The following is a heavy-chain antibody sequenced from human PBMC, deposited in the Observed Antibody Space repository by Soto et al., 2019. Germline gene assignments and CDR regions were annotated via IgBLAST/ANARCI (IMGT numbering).Heavy chain of an antibody. J-gene: IGHJ4*02. CDR1: GGTFSSYT. V-gene: IGHV1-69*04. CDR2: IIPILGIA. Sequence: SVKVSCKASGGTFSSYTISWVRQAPGQGLEWMGRIIPILGIANYAQKFQGRVTITADKSTSTAYMELSSLRSEDTAVYYCAREQLVQMATLGYYFDYWGQGTLVTVSS. D-gene: IGHD6-6*01. CDR3: AREQLVQMATLGYYFDY.